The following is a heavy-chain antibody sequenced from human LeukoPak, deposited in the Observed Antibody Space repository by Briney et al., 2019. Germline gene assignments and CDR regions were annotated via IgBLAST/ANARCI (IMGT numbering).Heavy chain of an antibody. CDR1: GFTFSSYW. J-gene: IGHJ3*02. Sequence: GGSLRLSCAASGFTFSSYWMHWVRQVPGKGLVWVSRINSDGSSTSYADSVKGRFTISRDNAKNSLYLQMNSLRAEDTALYYCAKDRGSGSGWYDGDAFDIWGQGTMVTVSS. V-gene: IGHV3-74*01. D-gene: IGHD6-19*01. CDR3: AKDRGSGSGWYDGDAFDI. CDR2: INSDGSST.